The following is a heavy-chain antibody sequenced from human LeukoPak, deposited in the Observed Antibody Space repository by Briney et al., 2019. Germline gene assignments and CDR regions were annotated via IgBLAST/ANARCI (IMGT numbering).Heavy chain of an antibody. Sequence: SETLSLTCAVSGGSMISYYWSWIRLPPGKGLEWIGNIYYSGSTSYNPSLKSRVTISVDASKNRFSLKVSSVTAAGTAVYHCARLNPFYHGSGSYEFDYWGQGTLVTVSS. V-gene: IGHV4-59*01. CDR1: GGSMISYY. CDR3: ARLNPFYHGSGSYEFDY. D-gene: IGHD3-10*01. J-gene: IGHJ4*02. CDR2: IYYSGST.